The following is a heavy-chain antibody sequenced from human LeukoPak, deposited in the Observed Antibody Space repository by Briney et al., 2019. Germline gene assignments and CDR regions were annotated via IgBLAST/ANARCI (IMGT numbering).Heavy chain of an antibody. D-gene: IGHD5-12*01. J-gene: IGHJ4*02. CDR3: ARSRGYSGYDSGY. Sequence: GGPLRLSCAVSGFTFSSYSMNWVSQAPGKGLEWVSSISSSSSYIYYADSVKGRFTISRDNAKNSLYLQMNSLRAEDTAVYYCARSRGYSGYDSGYWGQGTLVTVSS. V-gene: IGHV3-21*01. CDR2: ISSSSSYI. CDR1: GFTFSSYS.